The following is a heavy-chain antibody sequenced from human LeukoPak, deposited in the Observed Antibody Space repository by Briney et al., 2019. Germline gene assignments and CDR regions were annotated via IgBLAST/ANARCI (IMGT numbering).Heavy chain of an antibody. J-gene: IGHJ5*02. CDR1: GFTFSGYA. D-gene: IGHD6-13*01. Sequence: GSLRLSCAASGFTFSGYAMSWVRQAPGKGLEWVAVISYDGSNKYYADSVKGRFTISRDNSKNTLYLQMNSLRAEDTAVYYCAKDPVYSSSWPNWFDPWGQGTLVTVSS. CDR2: ISYDGSNK. CDR3: AKDPVYSSSWPNWFDP. V-gene: IGHV3-30*18.